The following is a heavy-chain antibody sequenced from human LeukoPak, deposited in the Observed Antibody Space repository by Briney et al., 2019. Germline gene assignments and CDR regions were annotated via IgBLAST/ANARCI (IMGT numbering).Heavy chain of an antibody. V-gene: IGHV3-66*01. CDR3: ARGVAGEAAAAGY. CDR1: GFTVSSNY. J-gene: IGHJ4*02. D-gene: IGHD6-13*01. CDR2: IYSGGST. Sequence: GGSLRLSCAASGFTVSSNYMSWVRQAPGKGLEWVSVIYSGGSTYYADSVKGRLTISRDNSKNTLYLQMNSLRAEDTAVYYCARGVAGEAAAAGYWGQGTLVTVSS.